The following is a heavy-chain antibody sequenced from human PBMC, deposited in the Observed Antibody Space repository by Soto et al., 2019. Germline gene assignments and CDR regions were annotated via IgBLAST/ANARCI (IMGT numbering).Heavy chain of an antibody. D-gene: IGHD4-17*01. CDR2: IYYSGST. Sequence: QVQLQESGPGLVKPSQTLSLTCTVSGGSISSGDYYWSWIRQPPGKGLEWIGYIYYSGSTYYNPSLKSRVTXXVXTXTNQFSLKLSSVTAADTAVYYCARDQTTVTTGWFDPWGQGTLVTVSS. V-gene: IGHV4-30-4*01. J-gene: IGHJ5*02. CDR1: GGSISSGDYY. CDR3: ARDQTTVTTGWFDP.